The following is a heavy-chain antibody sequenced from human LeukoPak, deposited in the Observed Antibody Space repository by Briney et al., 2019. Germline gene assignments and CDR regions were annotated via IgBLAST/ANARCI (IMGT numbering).Heavy chain of an antibody. J-gene: IGHJ4*02. CDR2: IWYDGSNK. CDR1: GFTFSSYG. Sequence: GGSLRLSCAASGFTFSSYGMPWVRQAPGKGLEWVAVIWYDGSNKHYADSVKGRFTISRDNSKNTLYLQMNSLRAEDTAVYYCARATRRGSSAPFNYWGQGTLVTVSS. CDR3: ARATRRGSSAPFNY. V-gene: IGHV3-33*01. D-gene: IGHD6-6*01.